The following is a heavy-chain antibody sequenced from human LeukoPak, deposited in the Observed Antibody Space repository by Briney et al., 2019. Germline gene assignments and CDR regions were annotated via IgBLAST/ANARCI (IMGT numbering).Heavy chain of an antibody. V-gene: IGHV3-48*02. CDR2: ISTTGSTT. Sequence: GGSLRLSCAATGSTFRSYTINSVRQAPGKGLEWLAYISTTGSTTYYADSVKGRFTISRDNAKDSLFLQIDSRRDVYTCVCYCASLRYSNSWYLVDYWGQGTLVTVSS. CDR3: ASLRYSNSWYLVDY. D-gene: IGHD6-13*01. CDR1: GSTFRSYT. J-gene: IGHJ4*02.